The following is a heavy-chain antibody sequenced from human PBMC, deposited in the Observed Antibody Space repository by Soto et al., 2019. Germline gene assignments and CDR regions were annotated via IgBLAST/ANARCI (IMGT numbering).Heavy chain of an antibody. Sequence: SETLSLTCAVYGGSFSGYYWSWIRQPPGKGLEWIGEINHSGSTNYNPSLKSRVTISVDTSKNQFSLKLSSVTAADTAVYYCARRTAYCGGGCCTFDYWGQGTLVTVAS. CDR2: INHSGST. CDR1: GGSFSGYY. J-gene: IGHJ4*02. V-gene: IGHV4-34*01. CDR3: ARRTAYCGGGCCTFDY. D-gene: IGHD2-21*02.